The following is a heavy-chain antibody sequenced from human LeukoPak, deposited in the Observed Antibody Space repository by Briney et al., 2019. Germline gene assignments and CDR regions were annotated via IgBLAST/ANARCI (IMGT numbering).Heavy chain of an antibody. D-gene: IGHD6-13*01. Sequence: GGSLRLSCAASGFTFSSYPMHWVRQAPGKGLEWVAVISYDKSNKYYADSVKGRFTVSRDNSKNTLYLQMNSLRAEDTAVYYCARVRDSSNWYVFDIWGQGTMVTVSS. CDR3: ARVRDSSNWYVFDI. CDR2: ISYDKSNK. CDR1: GFTFSSYP. J-gene: IGHJ3*02. V-gene: IGHV3-30*04.